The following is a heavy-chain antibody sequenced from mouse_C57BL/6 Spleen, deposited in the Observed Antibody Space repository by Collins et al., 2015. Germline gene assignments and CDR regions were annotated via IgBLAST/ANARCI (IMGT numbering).Heavy chain of an antibody. D-gene: IGHD2-5*01. CDR2: IYPGDGNT. CDR3: ATYSNFDAMDY. CDR1: GDAFSSSW. J-gene: IGHJ4*01. Sequence: QVQLQQSGPELVKTGASVKISCKASGDAFSSSWMNWVKQRPGKDLEWIGRIYPGDGNTKYNGKFKGKATLTADKSSSTAHMQLSSLTSEDSAVYFCATYSNFDAMDYWGQGTPVTVSS. V-gene: IGHV1-82*01.